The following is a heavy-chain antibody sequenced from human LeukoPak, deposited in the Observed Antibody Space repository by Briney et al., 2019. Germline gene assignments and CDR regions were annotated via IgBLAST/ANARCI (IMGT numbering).Heavy chain of an antibody. CDR1: GYTFTMYY. J-gene: IGHJ5*02. D-gene: IGHD3-22*01. Sequence: ASVKVSCKASGYTFTMYYIHWVRQAPGQGLEWMGMINPNDGATTYTQRFQGRVTMTRDMSTTTVYMDLRSLRSDDTAVYYCARSFSGSGYYYWFDPWGQGTLVTVSS. CDR3: ARSFSGSGYYYWFDP. CDR2: INPNDGAT. V-gene: IGHV1-46*01.